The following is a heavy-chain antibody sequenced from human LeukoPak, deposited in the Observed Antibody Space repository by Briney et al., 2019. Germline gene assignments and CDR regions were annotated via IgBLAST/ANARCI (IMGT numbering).Heavy chain of an antibody. CDR2: IYHSGIT. CDR3: ASGEGVTMVRGVPYYYNAMDV. V-gene: IGHV4-38-2*01. J-gene: IGHJ6*04. Sequence: SETLSLTCDVSGYSISSAYYWGWIRQPPGKGLEWIGSIYHSGITYYNPSLKRRVIISLDTSKNQFSLKLSSVTAAGTAMYYCASGEGVTMVRGVPYYYNAMDVWGKGTTVTVSS. CDR1: GYSISSAYY. D-gene: IGHD3-10*01.